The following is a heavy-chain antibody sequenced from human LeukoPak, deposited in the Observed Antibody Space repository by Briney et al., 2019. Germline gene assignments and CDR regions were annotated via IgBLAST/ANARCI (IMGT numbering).Heavy chain of an antibody. V-gene: IGHV3-21*01. CDR3: ARGRATANFDY. J-gene: IGHJ4*02. Sequence: GGSLRLSCAASGFTFSSHSMNWVRQAPGKGLEWVSSISSSSSYIYYADSVKGRFTISRDNAKNSLYLQMNSLRAEDTAVYYCARGRATANFDYWGQGTLVTVSS. D-gene: IGHD5-18*01. CDR2: ISSSSSYI. CDR1: GFTFSSHS.